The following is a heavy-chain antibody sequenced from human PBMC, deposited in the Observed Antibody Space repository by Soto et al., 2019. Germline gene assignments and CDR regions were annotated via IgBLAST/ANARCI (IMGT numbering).Heavy chain of an antibody. Sequence: QVQLVQSGAEVKKPGASVKVSCKASGYTFSTYGFSWVRQAPGQGLEWMGWIGADNGDTNYAQNFQGRVTMTTDTSTTTSYMELRRLTSDDTDVYFCARDWKGAEGFDPWGQGTLVTVSS. J-gene: IGHJ5*02. D-gene: IGHD1-1*01. V-gene: IGHV1-18*01. CDR1: GYTFSTYG. CDR3: ARDWKGAEGFDP. CDR2: IGADNGDT.